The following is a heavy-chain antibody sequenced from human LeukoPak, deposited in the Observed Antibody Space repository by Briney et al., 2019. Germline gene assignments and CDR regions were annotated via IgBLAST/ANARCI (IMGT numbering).Heavy chain of an antibody. CDR2: IGGSGTRT. V-gene: IGHV3-23*01. D-gene: IGHD2-15*01. CDR3: AKWGCSGSDCYPFAY. CDR1: GFTFTTYG. J-gene: IGHJ4*02. Sequence: GGSLRLSCSASGFTFTTYGMNWVRQAPGKGLEWVSGIGGSGTRTYYADSVKGRFTISRDNSKNTLYLQMNSLRAEDTAVYYCAKWGCSGSDCYPFAYWGQGTLVTVSS.